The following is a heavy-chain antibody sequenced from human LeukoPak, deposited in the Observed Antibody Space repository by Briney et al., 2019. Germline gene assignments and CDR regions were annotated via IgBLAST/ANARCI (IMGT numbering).Heavy chain of an antibody. J-gene: IGHJ5*02. CDR3: ARVYYYGSGSYYSMNWFDP. CDR1: GGTFSSYA. Sequence: GSSVKVSCKASGGTFSSYAISWVRQAPGQGLEWMGRIIPIFGIANYAQKFQGRVTITADKSTSTAYMELSSLRSEDTAVYYCARVYYYGSGSYYSMNWFDPWGQGTLATVSS. CDR2: IIPIFGIA. D-gene: IGHD3-10*01. V-gene: IGHV1-69*04.